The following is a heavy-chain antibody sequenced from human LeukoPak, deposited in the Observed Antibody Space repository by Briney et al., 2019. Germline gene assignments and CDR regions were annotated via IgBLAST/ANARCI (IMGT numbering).Heavy chain of an antibody. V-gene: IGHV4-59*08. CDR1: GGSLTNHY. CDR3: ARQYGYSNGWPGGWFDP. CDR2: IYYSGST. D-gene: IGHD6-25*01. Sequence: SETLSLTCTVSGGSLTNHYWSWIRQSPGMGLEWIGYIYYSGSTDYNPSLKSRVTISVDTYNNQFFLKLSSVTAADTAAYYCARQYGYSNGWPGGWFDPWGQGTLVTVSS. J-gene: IGHJ5*02.